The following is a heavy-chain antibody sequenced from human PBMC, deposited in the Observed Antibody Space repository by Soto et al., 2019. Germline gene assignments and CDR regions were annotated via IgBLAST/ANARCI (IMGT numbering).Heavy chain of an antibody. J-gene: IGHJ4*02. CDR3: GRSHGAGSY. CDR1: GFTFIDYY. D-gene: IGHD4-17*01. CDR2: ISSTGKNI. Sequence: QVRLVESGGDLVQPGESLRLSCVASGFTFIDYYMNWVRQAPGKGLEWISYISSTGKNIYYSDSVKGRFIVSRDNAKNSLFLQMNRLTADDTAVYYCGRSHGAGSYWGQGTRVTVSS. V-gene: IGHV3-11*01.